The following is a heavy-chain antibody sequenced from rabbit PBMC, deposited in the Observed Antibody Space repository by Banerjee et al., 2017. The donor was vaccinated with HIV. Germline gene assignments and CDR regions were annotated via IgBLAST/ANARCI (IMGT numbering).Heavy chain of an antibody. Sequence: QEQLVESGGGLVKPGASLTLSCKASGFSFSNKYVMCWVRQAPGKGLEWIACINTSSGNTVYASWAKGRFTISKTSSTTVTLQMTSLTAADTATHFCARDLGGVTGWNFNLWGPGTLVTVS. CDR1: GFSFSNKYV. V-gene: IGHV1S45*01. J-gene: IGHJ4*01. CDR2: INTSSGNT. CDR3: ARDLGGVTGWNFNL. D-gene: IGHD7-1*01.